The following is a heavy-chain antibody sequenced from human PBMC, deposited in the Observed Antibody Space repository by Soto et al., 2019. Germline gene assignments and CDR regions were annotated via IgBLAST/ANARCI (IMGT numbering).Heavy chain of an antibody. J-gene: IGHJ1*01. D-gene: IGHD4-4*01. CDR3: ARVPGSSSYFDEYFQH. Sequence: SVKVSCKASGGTFSSYAISWVRQAPGQGLEWMGGIIPIFGTANYAQKFQGRVTITADESTSTAYMELSSLRSEDTAVHYCARVPGSSSYFDEYFQHWGQGTLVTVSS. CDR1: GGTFSSYA. CDR2: IIPIFGTA. V-gene: IGHV1-69*13.